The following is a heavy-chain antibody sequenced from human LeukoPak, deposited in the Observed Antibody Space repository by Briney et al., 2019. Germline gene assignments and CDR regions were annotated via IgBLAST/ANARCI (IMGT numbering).Heavy chain of an antibody. Sequence: PSQTLSLTCTVSGGSISSGSYFWSWIRQSAGRGLEWIGRIDSSGNTNYNPPLKSRVTMSLDTSKNQFALKLSSVTAADTAAYYCAREALPNGVWRVGWFDPWGQGTLVTVFS. CDR3: AREALPNGVWRVGWFDP. D-gene: IGHD2-8*01. V-gene: IGHV4-61*02. CDR2: IDSSGNT. CDR1: GGSISSGSYF. J-gene: IGHJ5*02.